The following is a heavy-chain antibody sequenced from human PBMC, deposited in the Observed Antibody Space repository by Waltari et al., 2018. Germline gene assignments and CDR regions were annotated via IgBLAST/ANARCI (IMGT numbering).Heavy chain of an antibody. V-gene: IGHV4-34*01. CDR3: AREYSSGWDY. CDR1: GGSFSGYY. Sequence: QVQLQQWGAGLLKPSETLSLTCAVYGGSFSGYYWSWIRQPPGKGLEWIGEINHSGSTNYNPSLKSRVTISVDTSKNQFSLKLSSVTAADTAVYYCAREYSSGWDYWGQGTLVTVSS. D-gene: IGHD6-19*01. J-gene: IGHJ4*02. CDR2: INHSGST.